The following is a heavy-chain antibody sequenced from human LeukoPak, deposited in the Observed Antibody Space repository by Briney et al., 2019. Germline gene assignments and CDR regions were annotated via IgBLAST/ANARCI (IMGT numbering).Heavy chain of an antibody. CDR1: GFTFSGYA. Sequence: GGSLRLSCAASGFTFSGYAMSWVRQAPGKGLEWGSAISGSGGSTYYADSVTGRVTISRDNSKYTLYLQMNSLRAEDTAVYYCAKDRRSRGCRCYYHYYGMDVWGQGTTVTVSS. V-gene: IGHV3-23*01. CDR3: AKDRRSRGCRCYYHYYGMDV. D-gene: IGHD2-15*01. J-gene: IGHJ6*02. CDR2: ISGSGGST.